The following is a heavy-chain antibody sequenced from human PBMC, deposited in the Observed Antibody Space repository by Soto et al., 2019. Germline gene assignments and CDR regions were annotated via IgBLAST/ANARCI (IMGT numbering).Heavy chain of an antibody. V-gene: IGHV4-39*07. Sequence: SETLSLTCTVSGGSISSSSYYWGWIRQPPGKGLEWIGSIYYSGNTYYNPSLKSRVTISVDTSKNQFSLKLSSVTAADTAVYYCARGDYDILTGPSSGPGYYYYGMDVWGQGTTVTVSS. CDR2: IYYSGNT. CDR1: GGSISSSSYY. D-gene: IGHD3-9*01. J-gene: IGHJ6*02. CDR3: ARGDYDILTGPSSGPGYYYYGMDV.